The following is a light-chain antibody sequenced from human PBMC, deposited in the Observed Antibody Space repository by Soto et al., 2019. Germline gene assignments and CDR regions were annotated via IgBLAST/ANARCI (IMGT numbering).Light chain of an antibody. Sequence: QSVLTQPRSVSGSPGQSVTISCTGNSSDVGGYNYVSWYQQHPGKAPKLMIYDVSKRPSGVPDRFSGSKSGNTASLTISGLQAEDEADYYCCSYAGSYTGVFGTGTKLTVL. CDR3: CSYAGSYTGV. CDR2: DVS. V-gene: IGLV2-11*01. J-gene: IGLJ1*01. CDR1: SSDVGGYNY.